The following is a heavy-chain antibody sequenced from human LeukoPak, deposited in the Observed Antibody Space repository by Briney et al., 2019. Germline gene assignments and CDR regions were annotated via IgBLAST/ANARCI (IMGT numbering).Heavy chain of an antibody. CDR2: ISSSSSYR. J-gene: IGHJ6*02. V-gene: IGHV3-21*01. CDR3: ARESAVRGVIKPYYYYYGMDV. CDR1: GFTFSTYS. Sequence: PGGSLRLSCAASGFTFSTYSMNWVRQAPGKWLEWVSSISSSSSYRYYADSVKGRFTISRDNAKNSLYLQMNSLRAEDTAVYYCARESAVRGVIKPYYYYYGMDVWGQGTRSPSP. D-gene: IGHD3-10*01.